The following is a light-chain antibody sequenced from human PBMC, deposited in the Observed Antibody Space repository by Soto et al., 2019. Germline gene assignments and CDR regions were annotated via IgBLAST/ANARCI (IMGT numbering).Light chain of an antibody. CDR2: GAS. Sequence: EIVMTQSPATLSVSPGERVTLSCRASQSVSSNLAWYQQKPGQAPRLLIYGASTRATNIPARFSGSGSGTEFTLTIGSLQSEDFAVYYCQQYSNWPLTFVGGTKVEIK. V-gene: IGKV3-15*01. J-gene: IGKJ4*01. CDR3: QQYSNWPLT. CDR1: QSVSSN.